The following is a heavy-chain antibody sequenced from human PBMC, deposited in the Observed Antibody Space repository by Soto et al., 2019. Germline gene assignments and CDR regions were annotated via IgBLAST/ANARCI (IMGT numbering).Heavy chain of an antibody. CDR3: AREFPYYASSDSYLDY. J-gene: IGHJ4*02. CDR1: GDSVSGNSAA. Sequence: PSQTLSLTCAISGDSVSGNSAAWNWIRQSPSRGLEWLGRTYYRSRWYNDYAVSVKSRITVTPDTSKNQFSLHLNSVTPEDTAVYXCAREFPYYASSDSYLDYWGQGALVTSPQ. D-gene: IGHD3-16*01. V-gene: IGHV6-1*01. CDR2: TYYRSRWYN.